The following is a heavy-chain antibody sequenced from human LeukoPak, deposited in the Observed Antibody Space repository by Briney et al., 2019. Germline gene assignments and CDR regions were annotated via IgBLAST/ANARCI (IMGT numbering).Heavy chain of an antibody. Sequence: GGSLRLSCAASVFTFNNRSMSWVRQTPWKGLEWVSSITDSGDSTYYADSVKGRFTISRDNSKDTLYMQMNSLRAEDTAIYFCAKDETWRPAADWGQGTLVTVSS. D-gene: IGHD2-2*01. V-gene: IGHV3-23*01. J-gene: IGHJ4*02. CDR1: VFTFNNRS. CDR3: AKDETWRPAAD. CDR2: ITDSGDST.